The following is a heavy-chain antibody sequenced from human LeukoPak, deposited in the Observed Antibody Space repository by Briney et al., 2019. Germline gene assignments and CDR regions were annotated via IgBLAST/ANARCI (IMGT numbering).Heavy chain of an antibody. V-gene: IGHV4-59*08. CDR3: ASLDCTADTCYNY. J-gene: IGHJ4*02. D-gene: IGHD2-8*02. Sequence: PSETLSLICIVYGDSISSDYWSWIRQPPGKGLEWIGNINYIGNSNYNPSLKSRVTLSIDTSKNQVSLNLRSVTAADTAIYYCASLDCTADTCYNYWAQGTPVTVSS. CDR1: GDSISSDY. CDR2: INYIGNS.